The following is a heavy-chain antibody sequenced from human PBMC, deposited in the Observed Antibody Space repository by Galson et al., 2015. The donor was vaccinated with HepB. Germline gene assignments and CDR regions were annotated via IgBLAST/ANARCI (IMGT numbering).Heavy chain of an antibody. V-gene: IGHV1-18*04. CDR1: GYTFTACG. J-gene: IGHJ4*02. CDR3: AREAITGNTGDY. CDR2: INTYSGAV. D-gene: IGHD1-14*01. Sequence: SVKVSCKASGYTFTACGVNWVRQAPGQGPEWVGWINTYSGAVTYGQKFRGRVTMTRDASTSTAFMELRSLTSDDTAVYYCAREAITGNTGDYWGQGTLVIVSS.